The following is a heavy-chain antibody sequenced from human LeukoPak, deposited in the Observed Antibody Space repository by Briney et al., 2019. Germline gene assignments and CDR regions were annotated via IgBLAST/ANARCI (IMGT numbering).Heavy chain of an antibody. CDR1: GYTFTSYG. V-gene: IGHV1-18*04. J-gene: IGHJ4*02. Sequence: ASVKVSCKAFGYTFTSYGIDWVRPAPGQGLEWMGWISAYDGNTNYAQKLQGRVTMTTDTSTSTAYMELRSLRSDDTAVYYCARDGLGGRAMVTEPDYWGQGTLVTVSS. CDR3: ARDGLGGRAMVTEPDY. D-gene: IGHD5-18*01. CDR2: ISAYDGNT.